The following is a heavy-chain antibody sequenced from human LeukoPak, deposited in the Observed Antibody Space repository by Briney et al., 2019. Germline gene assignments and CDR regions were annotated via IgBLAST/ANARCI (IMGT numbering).Heavy chain of an antibody. CDR2: IYTSGST. Sequence: SETLSLTCTVSGGSISSGSYYWSWIRQPAGKGLEWIGRIYTSGSTNYNPSLKSRVTISVDTSKNQFSLKLSSVTAADTAVYYCARALRGRYSSSSPLFDYWGQGTLVTVSS. J-gene: IGHJ4*02. CDR3: ARALRGRYSSSSPLFDY. CDR1: GGSISSGSYY. V-gene: IGHV4-61*02. D-gene: IGHD6-6*01.